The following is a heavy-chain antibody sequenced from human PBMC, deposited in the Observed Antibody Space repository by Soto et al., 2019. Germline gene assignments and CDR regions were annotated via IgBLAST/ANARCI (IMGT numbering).Heavy chain of an antibody. D-gene: IGHD6-13*01. CDR3: AREAAAGTLFDY. J-gene: IGHJ4*02. CDR2: IKQDGSEK. V-gene: IGHV3-7*01. CDR1: GFTFSSYW. Sequence: EVQLVESGGGLVQPGGSLRLSCAASGFTFSSYWMSWVRQAPGKGLEWVANIKQDGSEKYYVDSVKGRFTISRDNAKNSLYVQMNSLRAEYTAVYYCAREAAAGTLFDYWGQGTLVTVSS.